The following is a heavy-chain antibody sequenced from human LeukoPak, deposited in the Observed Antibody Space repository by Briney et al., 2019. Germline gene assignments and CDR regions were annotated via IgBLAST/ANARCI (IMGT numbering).Heavy chain of an antibody. CDR3: ARGPGYSSGWYWGNWFDP. CDR1: GGSFSGYY. CDR2: INHSGST. V-gene: IGHV4-34*01. Sequence: SETLSLTCAVYGGSFSGYYWSWIRQPPGKGLEWTGEINHSGSTNYNPSLKSRVTISVDTSKNQFSLKLSSVTAADTAVYYCARGPGYSSGWYWGNWFDPWGQGTLVTVSS. J-gene: IGHJ5*02. D-gene: IGHD6-19*01.